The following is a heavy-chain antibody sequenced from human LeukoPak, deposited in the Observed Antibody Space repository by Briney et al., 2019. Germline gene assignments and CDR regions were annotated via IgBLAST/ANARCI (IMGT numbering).Heavy chain of an antibody. CDR1: GYSFTSYW. D-gene: IGHD6-19*01. CDR2: IYPGDSDT. CDR3: ARQHYSSGWYPGYFDY. Sequence: GESLKISCKGSGYSFTSYWIGWVRQMPGKGLEWMGIIYPGDSDTRCSPSFQGQVTISADKSISPAYLQWSSLKASDTAMYYCARQHYSSGWYPGYFDYWGQGTLVTVSS. V-gene: IGHV5-51*01. J-gene: IGHJ4*02.